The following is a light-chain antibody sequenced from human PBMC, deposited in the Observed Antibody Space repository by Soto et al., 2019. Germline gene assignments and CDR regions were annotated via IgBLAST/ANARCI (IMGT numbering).Light chain of an antibody. CDR1: QSVGSF. V-gene: IGKV3-11*01. Sequence: EIVLTQSPATLSLSPGERATLSCRASQSVGSFLAWYQQKSGQALRLLIYDASNRAPGIPARFSGSGSGTDFTLTISSLEPEDFAVYYCQHRSNWLGTFGPGTKVDIK. CDR3: QHRSNWLGT. J-gene: IGKJ3*01. CDR2: DAS.